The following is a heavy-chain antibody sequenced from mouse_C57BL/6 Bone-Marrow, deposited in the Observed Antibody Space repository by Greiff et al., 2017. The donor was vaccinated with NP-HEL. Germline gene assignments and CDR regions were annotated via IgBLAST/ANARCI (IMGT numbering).Heavy chain of an antibody. CDR2: IDPENGDT. J-gene: IGHJ2*01. D-gene: IGHD1-1*01. CDR3: TTDGSSPYYFDY. Sequence: EVQVVESGAELVRPGASVKLSCTASGFNIKDDYMHWVKQRPEQGLEWIGWIDPENGDTEYASKFQGKATITADTSSNTAYLQLSSLTSEDTAVYYCTTDGSSPYYFDYWGQGTTLTVSS. CDR1: GFNIKDDY. V-gene: IGHV14-4*01.